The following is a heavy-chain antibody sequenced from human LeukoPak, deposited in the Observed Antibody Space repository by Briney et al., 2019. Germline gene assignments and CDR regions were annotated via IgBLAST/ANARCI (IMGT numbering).Heavy chain of an antibody. Sequence: PGGSLRLSCAASGFTLSNYWLSWVRQAPGKGLEWVANIKLDGSDKYYVDSVKGRFTISRDNAKNSLYLQMNSLRAEDTAVYYCARAVAENWFDPWGQGTLVTVSS. D-gene: IGHD6-19*01. J-gene: IGHJ5*02. CDR1: GFTLSNYW. V-gene: IGHV3-7*01. CDR3: ARAVAENWFDP. CDR2: IKLDGSDK.